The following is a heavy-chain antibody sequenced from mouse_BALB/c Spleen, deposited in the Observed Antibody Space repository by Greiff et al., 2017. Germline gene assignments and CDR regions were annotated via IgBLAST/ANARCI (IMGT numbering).Heavy chain of an antibody. CDR1: GYSITSGYY. CDR2: ISYDGSN. V-gene: IGHV3-6*02. CDR3: AREGYYGSSYGDYYAMDY. J-gene: IGHJ4*01. D-gene: IGHD1-1*01. Sequence: EVQLQQSGPGLVKPSQSLSLTCSVTGYSITSGYYWNWIRQFPGNKLEWMGYISYDGSNNYNPSLKNRISITRDTSKNQFFLKLNSVTTEDTATYYCAREGYYGSSYGDYYAMDYWGQGTSVTVSS.